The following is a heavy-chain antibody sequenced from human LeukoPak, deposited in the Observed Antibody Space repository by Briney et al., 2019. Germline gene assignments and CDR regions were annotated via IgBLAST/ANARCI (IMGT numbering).Heavy chain of an antibody. CDR3: ARAARHFWSGYYTGANWFDP. Sequence: PSETLSLTCAVYGGSFSGYYWSWIRQPPGKGLEWIGEINHSGSTNYNTSLTSRVTISVDTSKNQFSLKLSSVTAADTAVYYCARAARHFWSGYYTGANWFDPWGQGTLVTVSS. D-gene: IGHD3-3*02. CDR2: INHSGST. J-gene: IGHJ5*02. CDR1: GGSFSGYY. V-gene: IGHV4-34*01.